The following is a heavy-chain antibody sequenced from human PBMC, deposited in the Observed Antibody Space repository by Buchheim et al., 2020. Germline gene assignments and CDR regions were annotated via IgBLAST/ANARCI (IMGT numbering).Heavy chain of an antibody. D-gene: IGHD2-8*01. CDR3: ARERVGCYPSEDSDY. CDR2: IKHDSSDN. CDR1: GFIFSSFC. J-gene: IGHJ4*02. V-gene: IGHV3-7*01. Sequence: EVQLVESGGGLVQPGGSLRLSCAASGFIFSSFCMSWVRQAPGKGLEWVANIKHDSSDNYYADSVKGRFTISRDNAKNSLYLQMNSLRAEDTAVYYCARERVGCYPSEDSDYWGQGTL.